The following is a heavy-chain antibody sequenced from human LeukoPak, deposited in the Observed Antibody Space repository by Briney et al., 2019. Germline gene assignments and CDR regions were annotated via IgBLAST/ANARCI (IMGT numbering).Heavy chain of an antibody. CDR2: IDPNSGGT. D-gene: IGHD2-8*01. V-gene: IGHV1-2*06. J-gene: IGHJ4*02. Sequence: ASVKVSCTASGYTFTGYYMHWVRQAPGQGLEWMGRIDPNSGGTKYAQKFQGRVTMTRGTSISTAYMELSSLRSDDMAVYYCARDSRVSGDYWGQGTLVTVSS. CDR1: GYTFTGYY. CDR3: ARDSRVSGDY.